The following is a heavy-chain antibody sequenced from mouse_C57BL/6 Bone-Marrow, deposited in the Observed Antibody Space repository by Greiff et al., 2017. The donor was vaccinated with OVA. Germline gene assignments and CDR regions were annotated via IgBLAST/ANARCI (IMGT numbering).Heavy chain of an antibody. J-gene: IGHJ2*01. Sequence: EVMLVESEGGLVQPGSSMKLSCTASGFTFSDYYMAWVRQVPEKGLEWVANINYDGSSTYYLDSLKSRFIISRDNAKNILYLQMSSLKSEDTATYYCAREGGSTVVADYWGQGTTRTVSS. V-gene: IGHV5-16*01. CDR2: INYDGSST. CDR1: GFTFSDYY. D-gene: IGHD1-1*01. CDR3: AREGGSTVVADY.